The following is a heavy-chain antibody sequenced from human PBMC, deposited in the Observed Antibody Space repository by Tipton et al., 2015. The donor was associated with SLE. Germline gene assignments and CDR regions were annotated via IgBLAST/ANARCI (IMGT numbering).Heavy chain of an antibody. Sequence: TLSLTCAVSGGSISSSNWWSWVRQPPGKGLEWIGEIYHSGSTNYNPSLKSRVTISVDKSKNQFPLKLSSVTAADTAVYYCARVWRQLANYFDYWGQGTLVTVSS. J-gene: IGHJ4*02. CDR3: ARVWRQLANYFDY. V-gene: IGHV4-4*02. CDR1: GGSISSSNW. CDR2: IYHSGST. D-gene: IGHD6-6*01.